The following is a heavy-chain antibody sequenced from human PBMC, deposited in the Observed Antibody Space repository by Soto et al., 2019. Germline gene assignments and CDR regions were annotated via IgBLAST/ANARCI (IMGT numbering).Heavy chain of an antibody. D-gene: IGHD3-16*01. CDR1: GYTFTNYG. CDR2: ISGYNGNT. CDR3: ARGGGGFEDY. V-gene: IGHV1-18*01. J-gene: IGHJ4*02. Sequence: GPGVKKPGASVKVSCKTAGYTFTNYGVSWVRHAPGQGLEWMGWISGYNGNTNYAQNLQDRVTMTTDTSTSTVYMELRSLTSDDTAVYYCARGGGGFEDYWGQGTLVGVSS.